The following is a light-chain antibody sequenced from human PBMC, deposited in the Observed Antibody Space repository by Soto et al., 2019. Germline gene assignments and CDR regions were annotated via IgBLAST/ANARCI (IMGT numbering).Light chain of an antibody. Sequence: DIEMTHSPSTLSAPVRDIVTITIRASQSISSRLAWYQQKPWKAPMLLIYDASSLESGVPSRFSGSESGTEFTLPISSLQPDDFATYYCQEYNSYLLTLGGGTKVEIK. CDR1: QSISSR. J-gene: IGKJ4*01. CDR2: DAS. V-gene: IGKV1-5*01. CDR3: QEYNSYLLT.